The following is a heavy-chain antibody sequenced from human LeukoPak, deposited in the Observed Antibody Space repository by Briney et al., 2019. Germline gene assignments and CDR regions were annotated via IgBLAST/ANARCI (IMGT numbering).Heavy chain of an antibody. J-gene: IGHJ4*02. CDR1: GYSFTSYW. V-gene: IGHV5-51*01. CDR2: IYPGDSDT. D-gene: IGHD3-22*01. Sequence: GESLKSSCKGSGYSFTSYWIGWVRQMPGKGLEWMGIIYPGDSDTRYSPSFQGQVTISADKYNTTAYLQWSSLKASDTAMYYCARSKLSYYDSSGYYYSGGSGFDYWGQGTVVTVSS. CDR3: ARSKLSYYDSSGYYYSGGSGFDY.